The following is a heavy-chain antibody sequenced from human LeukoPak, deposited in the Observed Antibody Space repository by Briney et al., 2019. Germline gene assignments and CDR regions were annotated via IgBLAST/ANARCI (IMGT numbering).Heavy chain of an antibody. J-gene: IGHJ4*02. V-gene: IGHV4-59*12. CDR3: ASSRPYSSGWSFDY. D-gene: IGHD6-19*01. Sequence: SETLSLTCTVSGGSISSYYWSWIRQPPGKGLEWIGYIYYSGSTNYNPSLKSRVTISLDTSKNQFSLKLSSVTAADTAVYYCASSRPYSSGWSFDYWGQGTLVTVSS. CDR1: GGSISSYY. CDR2: IYYSGST.